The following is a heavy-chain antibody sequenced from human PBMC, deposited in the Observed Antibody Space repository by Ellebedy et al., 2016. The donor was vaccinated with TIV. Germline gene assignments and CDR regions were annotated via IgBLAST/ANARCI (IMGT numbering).Heavy chain of an antibody. CDR2: ISGSGGST. D-gene: IGHD3-22*01. V-gene: IGHV3-23*01. J-gene: IGHJ4*02. Sequence: GESLKISCAASGFTFSSYAMSWVRQAPGKGREWVSAISGSGGSTYYAYSVKGRFTISRDNSKNTLYLQMNSLRAEDTAVYYCAKDDYYDSSGYFDYWGQGTLVTVSS. CDR1: GFTFSSYA. CDR3: AKDDYYDSSGYFDY.